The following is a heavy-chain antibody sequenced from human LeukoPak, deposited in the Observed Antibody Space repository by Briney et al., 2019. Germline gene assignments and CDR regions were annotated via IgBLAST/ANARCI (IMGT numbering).Heavy chain of an antibody. CDR1: RFTFSSYA. D-gene: IGHD2-15*01. J-gene: IGHJ4*02. CDR3: AKALGTAHPGGY. CDR2: ISGSGGSK. V-gene: IGHV3-23*01. Sequence: PGGSLRLSCAASRFTFSSYAMSWVRQAPGKGLEWVSAISGSGGSKYYAESVKRRFTISRDNSKNTQYLQMSSLRAEDTVVYYCAKALGTAHPGGYWGQGTLVTVSS.